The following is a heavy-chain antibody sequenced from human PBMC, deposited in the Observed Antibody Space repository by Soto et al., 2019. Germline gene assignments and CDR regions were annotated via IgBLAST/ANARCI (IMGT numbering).Heavy chain of an antibody. CDR3: TREMREAAYYYGMDV. D-gene: IGHD3-10*01. CDR1: GGTFSSYG. CDR2: IIPICGTA. J-gene: IGHJ6*02. Sequence: QVQLVQSGAEVKKPGSTVKVSCKSSGGTFSSYGISWVRQAPGQGLEWMGGIIPICGTAKYAQKFQGRGTITADASTNTAYMALSSLRSDDTAAYYCTREMREAAYYYGMDVCGQGTKVTVSS. V-gene: IGHV1-69*01.